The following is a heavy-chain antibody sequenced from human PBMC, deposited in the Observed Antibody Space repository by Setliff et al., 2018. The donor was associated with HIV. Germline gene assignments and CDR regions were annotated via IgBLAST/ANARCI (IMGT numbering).Heavy chain of an antibody. CDR2: IKEDGSEK. V-gene: IGHV3-7*01. CDR1: GFTFSSYS. CDR3: VRGNGWVQDY. D-gene: IGHD6-19*01. J-gene: IGHJ4*02. Sequence: PGGSLRLSCAASGFTFSSYSMHWVRQAPGKGLEWVANIKEDGSEKYYMDSVKGRFTISRDDAKKSLYLQMNGLRADDTAVHYCVRGNGWVQDYWGQGTLVTVSS.